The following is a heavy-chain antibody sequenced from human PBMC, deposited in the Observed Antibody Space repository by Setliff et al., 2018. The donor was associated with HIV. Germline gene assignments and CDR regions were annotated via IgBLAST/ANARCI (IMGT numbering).Heavy chain of an antibody. Sequence: SETLSLTCSVSGGSFSGYYWSWIRQPPGKGLEWIGYIYIYNSGSTNYNPSLTSRVTISVDTSRNQFSLKLTSVTAADTAIYYCARGVNFDYWGRGTQVTVSS. CDR3: ARGVNFDY. J-gene: IGHJ4*02. V-gene: IGHV4-59*01. CDR2: IYIYNSGST. CDR1: GGSFSGYY. D-gene: IGHD3-3*01.